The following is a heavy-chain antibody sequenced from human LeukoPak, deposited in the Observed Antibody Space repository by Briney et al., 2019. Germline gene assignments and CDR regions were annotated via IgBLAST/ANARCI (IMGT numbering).Heavy chain of an antibody. D-gene: IGHD6-19*01. Sequence: PGGSLRLSCAASGFTFDGYAMHWVRQAPGKGLEWVSGISWNSGSIGYADSVKGRFTISRDNAKNSLYLQMNSLRAEDTALYYCAKPVSSGWYGSSNDAFDIWGQGTMVTVPS. CDR1: GFTFDGYA. V-gene: IGHV3-9*01. CDR2: ISWNSGSI. J-gene: IGHJ3*02. CDR3: AKPVSSGWYGSSNDAFDI.